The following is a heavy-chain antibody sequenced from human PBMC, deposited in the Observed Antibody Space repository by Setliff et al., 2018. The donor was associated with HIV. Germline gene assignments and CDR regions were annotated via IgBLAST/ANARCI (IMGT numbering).Heavy chain of an antibody. D-gene: IGHD3-3*02. CDR2: IYYSGST. CDR1: GGSISTSNW. V-gene: IGHV4-28*06. Sequence: SETLSLTCTVSGGSISTSNWWGWIRQTPGKGREWIGYIYYSGSTNYNPSLKSPVTRSLDTSKTQFSRKLNSVTALDTAVYYCARKGSSIRSQEYSYDFWGQGTMVTVSS. J-gene: IGHJ4*02. CDR3: ARKGSSIRSQEYSYDF.